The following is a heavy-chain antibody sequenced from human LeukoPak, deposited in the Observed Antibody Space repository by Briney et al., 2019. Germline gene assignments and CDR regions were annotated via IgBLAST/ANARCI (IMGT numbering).Heavy chain of an antibody. CDR3: ARAIAVAGEDDY. CDR1: GFRFSNYN. V-gene: IGHV3-21*01. CDR2: IGSSSSNYI. D-gene: IGHD6-19*01. Sequence: GGSLRLSCAASGFRFSNYNMNWVRQAPGQRLEWVSSIGSSSSNYIYYADSVKGRFTISRDNAKNLMFLQMNSLRADDTDVYYCARAIAVAGEDDYWGQGTLVTVSS. J-gene: IGHJ4*02.